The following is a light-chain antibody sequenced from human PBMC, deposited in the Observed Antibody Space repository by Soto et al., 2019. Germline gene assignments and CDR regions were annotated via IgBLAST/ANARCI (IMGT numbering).Light chain of an antibody. V-gene: IGLV2-8*01. CDR1: SSDVGANNY. Sequence: QSAPTQPPSASGSPGQSVTISCTGSSSDVGANNYVSWYQQHPGKAPKLIIYEVTKRPSGVPYRFSGSKSGNTASLTVSGLQAEDEADYYCSTFGGTKVFGGGTKVTVL. CDR2: EVT. J-gene: IGLJ2*01. CDR3: STFGGTKV.